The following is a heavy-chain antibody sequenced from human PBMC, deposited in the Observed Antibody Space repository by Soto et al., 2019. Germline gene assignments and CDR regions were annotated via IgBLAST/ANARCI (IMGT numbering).Heavy chain of an antibody. J-gene: IGHJ4*02. CDR2: IYYSGST. D-gene: IGHD3-22*01. CDR3: ARQDYYDSSGYIDY. Sequence: KPSETLSLTCTVSGGSISSGGYYWSWIRQPPGKGLEWIGYIYYSGSTNYNPSLKSRVTISVDTSKNQFSLKLSSVTAADTAVYFCARQDYYDSSGYIDYWGEGNLVTASS. V-gene: IGHV4-61*08. CDR1: GGSISSGGYY.